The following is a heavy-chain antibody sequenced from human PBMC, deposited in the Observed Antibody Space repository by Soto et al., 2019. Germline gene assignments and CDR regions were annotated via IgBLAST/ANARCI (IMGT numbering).Heavy chain of an antibody. V-gene: IGHV1-3*01. CDR2: INGGNGNT. Sequence: QVQLLQSGAEVKKPGASVKVSCQAAGYTFSTDAMHWVRQAPGQGLEWMGWINGGNGNTKYSQKFQGRIPAPRDTSTATAYMELSSLTSGDTAVYYCAREFLGPLGVDRLDYWGQGTLVTVSS. J-gene: IGHJ4*02. CDR3: AREFLGPLGVDRLDY. CDR1: GYTFSTDA. D-gene: IGHD3-10*01.